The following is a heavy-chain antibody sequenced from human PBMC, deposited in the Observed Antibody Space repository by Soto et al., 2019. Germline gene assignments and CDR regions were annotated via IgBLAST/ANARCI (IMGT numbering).Heavy chain of an antibody. V-gene: IGHV3-74*01. D-gene: IGHD3-16*01. J-gene: IGHJ4*02. Sequence: GVSLRLSCAASGFTCSTYWMHWVLQAPWKGLVWVSRIKTDGSVTTYADSVKGRFTISRDNAKNTLYLQMNTLRAEDTAVYYCARDLGGSHDYWGRGTLVTVSS. CDR2: IKTDGSVT. CDR3: ARDLGGSHDY. CDR1: GFTCSTYW.